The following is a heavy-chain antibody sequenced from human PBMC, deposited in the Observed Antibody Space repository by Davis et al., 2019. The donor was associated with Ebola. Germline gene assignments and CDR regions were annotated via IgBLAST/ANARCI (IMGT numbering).Heavy chain of an antibody. D-gene: IGHD6-6*01. J-gene: IGHJ4*02. CDR1: GGSFSGYY. CDR3: ARGLWAEQLVVPIDY. Sequence: PSETLSLTCAVYGGSFSGYYWSWIRQPPGKGLEWIGEINHSGSTNYNPSLKSRVTISVDTSKNQFSLKLSSVTAADTAVYYCARGLWAEQLVVPIDYWGQGTLVTVSS. V-gene: IGHV4-34*01. CDR2: INHSGST.